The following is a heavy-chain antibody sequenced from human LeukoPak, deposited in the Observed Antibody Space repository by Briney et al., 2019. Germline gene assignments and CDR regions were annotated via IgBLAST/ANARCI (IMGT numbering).Heavy chain of an antibody. D-gene: IGHD4-17*01. CDR2: INPNSGGT. CDR1: GYTFTGYH. CDR3: ARDVEGFHYGDYGEAFDI. Sequence: ASVKVSCKASGYTFTGYHMHWVRQAPGQGLEWMGRINPNSGGTNYAQKFQGRVTITRDTDISTAYMELSRLRSDDTAVYYCARDVEGFHYGDYGEAFDIWGQGTMVTVSS. V-gene: IGHV1-2*06. J-gene: IGHJ3*02.